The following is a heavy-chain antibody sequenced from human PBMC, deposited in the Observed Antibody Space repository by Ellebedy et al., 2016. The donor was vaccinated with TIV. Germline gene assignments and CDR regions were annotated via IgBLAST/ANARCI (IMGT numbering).Heavy chain of an antibody. CDR1: GGSISSSSYY. J-gene: IGHJ4*02. CDR3: ASTVTTSHYFDY. CDR2: IYYSGST. Sequence: MPGGSLRLSCTVSGGSISSSSYYWGWIRQPPGKGLEWIGSIYYSGSTYYNPSLKSRVTISVDTSKNQFSLKLSSVTAADTAVYYCASTVTTSHYFDYWGQGTLVTVSS. D-gene: IGHD4-17*01. V-gene: IGHV4-39*01.